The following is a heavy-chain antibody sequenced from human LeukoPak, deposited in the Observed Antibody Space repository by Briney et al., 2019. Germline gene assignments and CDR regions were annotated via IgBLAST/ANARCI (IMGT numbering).Heavy chain of an antibody. D-gene: IGHD3-10*01. J-gene: IGHJ4*02. V-gene: IGHV3-21*01. CDR2: ITHSTTYM. Sequence: GGSLRLSCAASGFTFSSYSMNWVRQAPGKGLEWVSSITHSTTYMYYADSVKGRFTISRDNAKKSLYLQMNSLRAEGTAVYYCATASYFYGSGSYGSIWGQGTLVTVSS. CDR3: ATASYFYGSGSYGSI. CDR1: GFTFSSYS.